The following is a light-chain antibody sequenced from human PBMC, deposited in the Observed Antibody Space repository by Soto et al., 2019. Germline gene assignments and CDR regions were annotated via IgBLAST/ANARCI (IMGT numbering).Light chain of an antibody. J-gene: IGKJ4*01. Sequence: ETVLTQSPGTLSLSPGETATLSCRASQRVSANYLAWYQHKPGQAPRLLIYDASTRATGTPDRFSGSGSGTDFTPTIRRLEPEDFALYYCQQYGDSRQVTCGGGTKVDIK. CDR3: QQYGDSRQVT. V-gene: IGKV3-20*01. CDR2: DAS. CDR1: QRVSANY.